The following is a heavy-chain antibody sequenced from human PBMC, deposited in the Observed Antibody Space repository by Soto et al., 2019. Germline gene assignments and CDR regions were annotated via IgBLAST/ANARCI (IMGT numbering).Heavy chain of an antibody. Sequence: KTSETLSLTCAVSGGSISSSNWWSWVRQPPGKGLEWIGEIYHSGSTNYNPSLKSRVTISVDKSKNQFSLKLSSVTAADTAVYYCARAPHYYDSSGYYANYYGMDVWGQGTTVTVSS. D-gene: IGHD3-22*01. CDR1: GGSISSSNW. CDR2: IYHSGST. J-gene: IGHJ6*02. V-gene: IGHV4-4*02. CDR3: ARAPHYYDSSGYYANYYGMDV.